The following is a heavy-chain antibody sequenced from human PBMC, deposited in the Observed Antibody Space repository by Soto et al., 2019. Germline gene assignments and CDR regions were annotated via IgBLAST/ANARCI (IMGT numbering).Heavy chain of an antibody. CDR3: ARKTAMVSGYYYYGMDV. CDR1: GFTFSSYG. D-gene: IGHD5-18*01. CDR2: IWYDGSNK. V-gene: IGHV3-33*01. J-gene: IGHJ6*02. Sequence: VGSLRLSCAASGFTFSSYGMHWVRQAPGKGLEWVAVIWYDGSNKYYADSVKGRFTISRDNSKNTLYLQMNSLRAEDTAVYYCARKTAMVSGYYYYGMDVWGQGTTVTVSS.